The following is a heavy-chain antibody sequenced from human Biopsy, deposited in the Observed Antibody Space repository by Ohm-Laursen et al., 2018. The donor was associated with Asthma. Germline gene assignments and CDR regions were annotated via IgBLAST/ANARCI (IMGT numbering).Heavy chain of an antibody. D-gene: IGHD3-3*01. J-gene: IGHJ5*02. V-gene: IGHV4-34*01. CDR2: INHSGST. CDR1: GDSISSYY. Sequence: SQTLSLTCTASGDSISSYYWSWIRQPPGKGLEWIAEINHSGSTNYNPSLKSRVTMSVDTSKNQLFLNLSSVTAADTAVYYCARAASTTVFWSGYSHNWFDPWGQGTLVTVSS. CDR3: ARAASTTVFWSGYSHNWFDP.